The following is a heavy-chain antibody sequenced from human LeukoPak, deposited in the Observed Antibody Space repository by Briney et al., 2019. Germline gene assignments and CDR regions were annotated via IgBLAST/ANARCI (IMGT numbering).Heavy chain of an antibody. J-gene: IGHJ4*02. CDR3: ARDRAVAGFDY. CDR1: GYTFTNYT. Sequence: ASVKVSCKASGYTFTNYTLNWVRQAPGQGLEWMGWINTNTGNPTYAQGFTGRFVFSLDTSVSTAYLQISSLKAEDTAVYYCARDRAVAGFDYWGQGTLVTVSS. V-gene: IGHV7-4-1*02. CDR2: INTNTGNP. D-gene: IGHD6-19*01.